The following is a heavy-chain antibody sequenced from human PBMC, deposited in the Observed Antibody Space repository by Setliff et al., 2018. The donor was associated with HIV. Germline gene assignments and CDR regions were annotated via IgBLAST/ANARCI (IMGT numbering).Heavy chain of an antibody. V-gene: IGHV4-59*11. J-gene: IGHJ3*02. CDR1: GGSIRSH. D-gene: IGHD2-15*01. Sequence: ASETLSLTCSVSGGSIRSHWSWIRQPPGKGLEWVGYIHYSGSTKYNSSLKRRVTMSIDTSKNQFSLKLSSATAADTAIYYCARVARVESAFDIWGQGAMVTVSS. CDR2: IHYSGST. CDR3: ARVARVESAFDI.